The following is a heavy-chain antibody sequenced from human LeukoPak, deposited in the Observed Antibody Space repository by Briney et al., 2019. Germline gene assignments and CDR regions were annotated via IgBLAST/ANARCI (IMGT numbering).Heavy chain of an antibody. Sequence: GGSLRLSCAASGFTFSSYALHWVRQAPVKGLEWVAVISNDETNKYYADSVKGRFTISRDNSKNTLYLQMNSLRPEDTAVYYCARDSGPYISAQGPSYYHGMDVWGQGTTVTVSS. CDR2: ISNDETNK. J-gene: IGHJ6*02. CDR3: ARDSGPYISAQGPSYYHGMDV. CDR1: GFTFSSYA. D-gene: IGHD6-19*01. V-gene: IGHV3-30-3*01.